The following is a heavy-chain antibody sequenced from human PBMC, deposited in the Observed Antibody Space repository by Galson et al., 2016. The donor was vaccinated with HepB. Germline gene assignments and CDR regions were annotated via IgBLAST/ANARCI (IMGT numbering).Heavy chain of an antibody. Sequence: SVKVSCKAPGGTFNNYAITWVRQAPGQGLEWMGGIIPTFGAGSYARKFQGRLTITADESTSTAYLELSSLRSGDTAVYYCTRNYDGLTPGGGFDIWGQGTLVTVSS. CDR1: GGTFNNYA. CDR3: TRNYDGLTPGGGFDI. D-gene: IGHD4-23*01. J-gene: IGHJ3*02. V-gene: IGHV1-69*13. CDR2: IIPTFGAG.